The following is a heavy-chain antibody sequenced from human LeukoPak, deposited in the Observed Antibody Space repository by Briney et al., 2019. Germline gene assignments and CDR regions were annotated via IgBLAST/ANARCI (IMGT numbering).Heavy chain of an antibody. J-gene: IGHJ4*02. Sequence: NPSETLSLTCTVSGGSISSYYWSWIRQPPGKGLEWIAYIYYSGSTDYNPSLKSRVTISVATSKNQFSLKLGSVTAADTAVYYCARHETGGTYPLKYWGQGTLVTVSS. CDR1: GGSISSYY. CDR3: ARHETGGTYPLKY. V-gene: IGHV4-59*08. CDR2: IYYSGST. D-gene: IGHD1-26*01.